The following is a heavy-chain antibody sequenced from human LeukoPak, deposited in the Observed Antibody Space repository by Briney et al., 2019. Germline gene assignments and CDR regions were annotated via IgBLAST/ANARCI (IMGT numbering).Heavy chain of an antibody. V-gene: IGHV3-66*01. D-gene: IGHD4-17*01. J-gene: IGHJ4*02. CDR3: ARADYGDYLFDY. CDR1: GFTVSANY. Sequence: TGGSLRLSCAASGFTVSANYMSWVRQAPGKGLEWVSAIYSGGGTYYADSVKGRFTIPRDSSKNTLFLQMNSLRAEDTAVYFCARADYGDYLFDYWGQGTLVTVSS. CDR2: IYSGGGT.